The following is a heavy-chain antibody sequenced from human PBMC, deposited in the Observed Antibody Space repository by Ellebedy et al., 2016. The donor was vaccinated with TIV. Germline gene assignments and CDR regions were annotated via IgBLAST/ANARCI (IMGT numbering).Heavy chain of an antibody. CDR1: GFTFSNYA. CDR2: IGPWTDYT. V-gene: IGHV3-23*01. CDR3: AKKLGPGSADY. Sequence: GESLKISCAASGFTFSNYAMAWVRQAPGRGLEWVSAIGPWTDYTFYANSGKGRFTFSRDNSKNTLYLQMNSLRAEDTAVYYCAKKLGPGSADYWGQGTLVTVSS. D-gene: IGHD2-8*02. J-gene: IGHJ4*02.